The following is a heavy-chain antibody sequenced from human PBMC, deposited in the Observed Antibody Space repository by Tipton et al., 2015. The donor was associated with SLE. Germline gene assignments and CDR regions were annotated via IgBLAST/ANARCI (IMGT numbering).Heavy chain of an antibody. D-gene: IGHD3-22*01. Sequence: SLRLSCAASGFTFSSYPMHWVRQTPGKGLVWVSRIAHDGGTPIYADSVKGRFTISRDNAKNTLYLQMHSLRVDDTAVYYCGRGVYSEGSVGMDVWGQGTTVTVSS. CDR1: GFTFSSYP. CDR3: GRGVYSEGSVGMDV. CDR2: IAHDGGTP. J-gene: IGHJ6*02. V-gene: IGHV3-74*01.